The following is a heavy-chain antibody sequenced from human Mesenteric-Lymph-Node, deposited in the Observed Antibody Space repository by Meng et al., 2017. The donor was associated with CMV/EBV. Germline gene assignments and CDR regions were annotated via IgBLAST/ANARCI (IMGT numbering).Heavy chain of an antibody. CDR3: AKGNRGGYSYGSPQDY. J-gene: IGHJ4*02. CDR2: ISGSGGST. V-gene: IGHV3-23*01. D-gene: IGHD5-18*01. Sequence: GGSLRLSCAASGFTFSSYAMSWVRQAPGKGLEWVSAISGSGGSTYYADSVKGRFTISRDNSKNTLYLQMNSLRAEDTAVYCCAKGNRGGYSYGSPQDYWGQGTLVTVSS. CDR1: GFTFSSYA.